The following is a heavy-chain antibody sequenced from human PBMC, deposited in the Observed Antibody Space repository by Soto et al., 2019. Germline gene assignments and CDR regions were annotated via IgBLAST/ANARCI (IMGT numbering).Heavy chain of an antibody. CDR3: VRPNFGALTHFDF. D-gene: IGHD3-16*01. CDR1: GYTFTNYW. V-gene: IGHV5-51*01. Sequence: PGESLKISCKAIGYTFTNYWIGWVRQTSGKGLEWMGIIFPGDSDTRYNPSFEGQVTVSADESISTAYLQWNTLKASDTAMYYCVRPNFGALTHFDFWGQGTLVTVSS. CDR2: IFPGDSDT. J-gene: IGHJ4*02.